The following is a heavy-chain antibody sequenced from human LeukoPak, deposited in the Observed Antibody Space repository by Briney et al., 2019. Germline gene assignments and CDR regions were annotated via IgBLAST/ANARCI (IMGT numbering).Heavy chain of an antibody. J-gene: IGHJ4*02. CDR2: IYYSGST. CDR3: ARDTPYDCSSTSCYGRFDY. Sequence: SETLSLTCAVYGGSFSGYYWSWIRQHPGKGLEWIGYIYYSGSTYYNPSLKSRVTISVDTSKNQFSLKLSSVTAADTAVYYCARDTPYDCSSTSCYGRFDYWGQGTLVTVSS. V-gene: IGHV4-31*11. D-gene: IGHD2-2*01. CDR1: GGSFSGYY.